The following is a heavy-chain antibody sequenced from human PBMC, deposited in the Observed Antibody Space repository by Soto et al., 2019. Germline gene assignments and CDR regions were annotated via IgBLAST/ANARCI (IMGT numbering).Heavy chain of an antibody. Sequence: GGSLRLSCAASGFTFDDYAMHWVRQAPGKGLEWVSGISWNSGSIGYADSVKGRFTISRDNAKNSLYLQMNSLRAEDTALYYCAKDIGSSGYDAFDIWGQGTMGTVSS. CDR3: AKDIGSSGYDAFDI. CDR1: GFTFDDYA. J-gene: IGHJ3*02. D-gene: IGHD3-22*01. CDR2: ISWNSGSI. V-gene: IGHV3-9*01.